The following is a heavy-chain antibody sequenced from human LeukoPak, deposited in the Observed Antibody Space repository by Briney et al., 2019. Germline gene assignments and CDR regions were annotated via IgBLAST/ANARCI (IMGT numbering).Heavy chain of an antibody. D-gene: IGHD3-10*01. CDR3: AREYSFGFGFDY. CDR1: GGTFSSYA. Sequence: ASVKVSCKASGGTFSSYAISWVRQAPGQGLEWMGGIIPVFGTANYAQKFQGRVTITADESTSTAYMELSSLRSEDTAVYYCAREYSFGFGFDYWGQGTLVTVSP. CDR2: IIPVFGTA. V-gene: IGHV1-69*13. J-gene: IGHJ4*02.